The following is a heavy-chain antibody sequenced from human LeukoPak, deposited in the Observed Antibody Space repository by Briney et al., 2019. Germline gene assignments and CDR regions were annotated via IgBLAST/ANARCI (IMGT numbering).Heavy chain of an antibody. V-gene: IGHV1-8*03. J-gene: IGHJ4*02. CDR3: ARAGGIVGAIDY. Sequence: ASVKVSCKASGYTFTSYDINWVRQATGQGLEWMGWMNPNSGNTGYAQKFQGRVTITRNTSISTAYMELSSLRSEDTAVYYCARAGGIVGAIDYWGQGTLVTVSS. CDR1: GYTFTSYD. CDR2: MNPNSGNT. D-gene: IGHD1-26*01.